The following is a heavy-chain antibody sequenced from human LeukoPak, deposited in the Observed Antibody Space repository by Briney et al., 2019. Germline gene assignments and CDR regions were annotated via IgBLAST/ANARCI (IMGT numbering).Heavy chain of an antibody. CDR1: NGSISSYY. CDR3: ARGAAYASSAYYNCYFDL. CDR2: IYFGGTT. Sequence: PSETLSLTCTVSNGSISSYYWSWIRQPPGKGLEWIGYIYFGGTTNYNASLKSRVTISVDTSKNQFSLKLSSVTAADTAIYYCARGAAYASSAYYNCYFDLWGRGTLVTVSS. D-gene: IGHD3-22*01. V-gene: IGHV4-59*12. J-gene: IGHJ2*01.